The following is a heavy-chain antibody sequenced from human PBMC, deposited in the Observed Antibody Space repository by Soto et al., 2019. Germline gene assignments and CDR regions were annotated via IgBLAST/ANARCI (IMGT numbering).Heavy chain of an antibody. J-gene: IGHJ6*02. CDR1: GFKFSDYG. V-gene: IGHV3-30*03. CDR2: ISYDGMSE. Sequence: QVKLVESGGGVVQPGRSLRLSCEVSGFKFSDYGLNWVRQAPGKGLEWVAAISYDGMSENYADSVRGRFTISSDNSKNTLYLQMDSLTSEDTAVYYCARDFRIRGALISYKYYAMDVWGQGTTVTVSS. D-gene: IGHD3-10*01. CDR3: ARDFRIRGALISYKYYAMDV.